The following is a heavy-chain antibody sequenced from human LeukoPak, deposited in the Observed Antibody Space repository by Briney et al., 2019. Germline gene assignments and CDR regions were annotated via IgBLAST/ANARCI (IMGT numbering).Heavy chain of an antibody. CDR1: GYTFTSYG. CDR3: ARESLCSSTSCLVSDY. CDR2: ISAYNGNT. J-gene: IGHJ4*02. D-gene: IGHD2-2*01. Sequence: ASVKVFCKASGYTFTSYGISWVRQAPGQGLEWMGWISAYNGNTNYAQKLQGRVTMTTDTSTSTAYMELRSLRSDDTAVYYCARESLCSSTSCLVSDYWGQGTLVTVSS. V-gene: IGHV1-18*01.